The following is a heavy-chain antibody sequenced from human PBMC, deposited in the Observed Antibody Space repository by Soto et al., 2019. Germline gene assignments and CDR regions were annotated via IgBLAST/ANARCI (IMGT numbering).Heavy chain of an antibody. D-gene: IGHD2-15*01. Sequence: QVQLQQSGPGLVKPSETLSLTCTVPAGSVTSDPYYFTWVRRRPGKGLEWIGYIYYTGSTYCSPSLRSRVSISRDTSKNQFSLRLTSVTAADTAVYYCAAQGGLESRYFYALFAWGQGTLVTVSS. J-gene: IGHJ5*02. CDR2: IYYTGST. V-gene: IGHV4-31*03. CDR1: AGSVTSDPYY. CDR3: AAQGGLESRYFYALFA.